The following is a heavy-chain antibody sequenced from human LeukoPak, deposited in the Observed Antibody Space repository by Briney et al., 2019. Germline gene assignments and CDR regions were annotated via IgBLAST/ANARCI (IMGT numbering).Heavy chain of an antibody. Sequence: SETLSLTCTVSGGSISSYYWSWIRQPPGKGLEWIGYIYSGGSTDYNPSLKSRVTISVDTSKSQFSLKLSSVTAADTAIYYCARDPSTFYFDYWGQGALVTVSS. D-gene: IGHD3-16*01. CDR1: GGSISSYY. J-gene: IGHJ4*02. CDR3: ARDPSTFYFDY. V-gene: IGHV4-59*01. CDR2: IYSGGST.